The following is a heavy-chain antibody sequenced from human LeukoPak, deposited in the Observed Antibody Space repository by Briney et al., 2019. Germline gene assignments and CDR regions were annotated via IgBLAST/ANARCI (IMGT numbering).Heavy chain of an antibody. V-gene: IGHV1-2*02. CDR2: INPNSGGT. Sequence: GASVKVSCKASGYTFTGYYMHWVRQAPGQGLEWMGWINPNSGGTNYAQKFQGGVTMTRDTSISTAYMELSRLRSDDTAVYYCAREPSSACTSCYVSSSYYYMDVWGKGTTVTISS. D-gene: IGHD2-2*01. CDR1: GYTFTGYY. J-gene: IGHJ6*03. CDR3: AREPSSACTSCYVSSSYYYMDV.